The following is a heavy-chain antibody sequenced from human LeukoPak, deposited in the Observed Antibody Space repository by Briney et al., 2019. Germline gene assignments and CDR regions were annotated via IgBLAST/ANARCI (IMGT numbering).Heavy chain of an antibody. Sequence: SETLSLTCTVSGGSISSGSYYWSWIRQPAGKGLEWIGRIYTSGSTNYNPSLKSRVTMSVDTSKNQFSLKLSSVTAADTAVYYCARVGPGSSTLDYWGQGTLVTVSS. CDR1: GGSISSGSYY. CDR2: IYTSGST. V-gene: IGHV4-61*02. CDR3: ARVGPGSSTLDY. D-gene: IGHD6-6*01. J-gene: IGHJ4*02.